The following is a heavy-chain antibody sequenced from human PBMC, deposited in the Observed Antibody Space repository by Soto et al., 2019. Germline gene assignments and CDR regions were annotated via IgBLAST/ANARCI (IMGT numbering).Heavy chain of an antibody. D-gene: IGHD3-22*01. CDR3: AKGLYYYDSSGYRLFDY. CDR1: GFMFNNYA. CDR2: VSVSGGTT. J-gene: IGHJ4*02. Sequence: GGCLRLSCAASGFMFNNYAMSWVRQAPGKGLEWVSTVSVSGGTTYYADSLKGRFTISRDNSKKTVYLQMNRLRADDTAIYYCAKGLYYYDSSGYRLFDYWGQGTLVTVSS. V-gene: IGHV3-23*01.